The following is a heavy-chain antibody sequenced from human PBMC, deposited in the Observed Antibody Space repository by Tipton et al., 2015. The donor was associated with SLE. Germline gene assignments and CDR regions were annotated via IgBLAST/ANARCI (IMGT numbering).Heavy chain of an antibody. V-gene: IGHV4-34*01. D-gene: IGHD3-22*01. CDR2: INHSGST. J-gene: IGHJ2*01. CDR1: GGSFSGYY. Sequence: TLSLTCAVYGGSFSGYYWSWIRQPPGKGLEWIGEINHSGSTNYNPSLKSRVTISVDTSKDQFSLKLSSVTAADTALYYCARGSGYPNWYFDLWGRGTLVTVSS. CDR3: ARGSGYPNWYFDL.